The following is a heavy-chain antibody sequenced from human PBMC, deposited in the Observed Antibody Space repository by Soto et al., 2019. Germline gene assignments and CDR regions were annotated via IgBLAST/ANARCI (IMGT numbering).Heavy chain of an antibody. D-gene: IGHD6-6*01. CDR1: GGPISSSSYY. V-gene: IGHV4-39*01. CDR3: ARQAIAARRPLLFDY. Sequence: SETLFLTCTVSGGPISSSSYYWGWIRQPPGKGLEWIGSIYYSGSTYYNPSLKSRVTISVDTSKNQFSLKLSSVTAADTAVYYCARQAIAARRPLLFDYWGQGTLVTVSS. J-gene: IGHJ4*02. CDR2: IYYSGST.